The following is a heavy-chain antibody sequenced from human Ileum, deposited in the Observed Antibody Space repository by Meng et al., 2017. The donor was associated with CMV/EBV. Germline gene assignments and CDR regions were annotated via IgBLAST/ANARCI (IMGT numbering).Heavy chain of an antibody. J-gene: IGHJ4*02. V-gene: IGHV3-21*04. CDR1: GFTFSSYT. D-gene: IGHD4/OR15-4a*01. CDR2: MSLSGEYI. Sequence: EVQLVESGGGLVKPGGSLRLSCAASGFTFSSYTMTWVRQAPGKGLEWVSSMSLSGEYIHYADSVKGRFTISRDNAINRVYLQMNSLRVEDTAVYYCAKDLNEAVTMRVDYWGPGTLVTVSS. CDR3: AKDLNEAVTMRVDY.